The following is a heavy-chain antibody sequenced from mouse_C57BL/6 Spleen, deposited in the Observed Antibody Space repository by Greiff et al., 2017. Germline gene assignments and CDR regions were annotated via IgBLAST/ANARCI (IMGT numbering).Heavy chain of an antibody. CDR2: ISDGGSYT. V-gene: IGHV5-4*01. CDR1: GFTFSSYA. CDR3: ARGETGPYYFEY. J-gene: IGHJ2*01. Sequence: EVPVVESGGGLVKPGGSLKLSCAASGFTFSSYALSWVRQTPEKRLEWVATISDGGSYTYYPDNVKGRVTISRDNAKHNLYLQMSHLKAEDTAMYCGARGETGPYYFEYWGQGTTLTVSS. D-gene: IGHD4-1*01.